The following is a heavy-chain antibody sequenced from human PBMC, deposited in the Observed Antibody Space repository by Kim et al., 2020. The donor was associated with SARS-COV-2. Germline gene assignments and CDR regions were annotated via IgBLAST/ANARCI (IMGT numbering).Heavy chain of an antibody. J-gene: IGHJ4*02. V-gene: IGHV3-30*18. CDR1: GFTFSNSG. Sequence: GGSLRLSCAASGFTFSNSGMHWVRQAPGKGLEWVAVISYDGSNEYYGDSVKGRFSISRDDSKSTLYLQMNSLRVEDTAVYYCAKDRSASWSFDYWGQGTPVTVSS. D-gene: IGHD6-13*01. CDR3: AKDRSASWSFDY. CDR2: ISYDGSNE.